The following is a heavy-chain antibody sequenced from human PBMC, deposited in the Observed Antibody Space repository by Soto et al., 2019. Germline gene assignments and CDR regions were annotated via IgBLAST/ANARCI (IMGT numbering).Heavy chain of an antibody. V-gene: IGHV5-10-1*01. J-gene: IGHJ4*02. CDR2: IEPRDSYT. D-gene: IGHD1-26*01. Sequence: GESLKISCQVSGYRFTIYWLTWVRQVHGKGLECLGRIEPRDSYTNYSPSFQGHVTISVDKSINTAYLQWNSLKASDTAIYYCARVGATTLHYFDSWGQGTLVTVSS. CDR3: ARVGATTLHYFDS. CDR1: GYRFTIYW.